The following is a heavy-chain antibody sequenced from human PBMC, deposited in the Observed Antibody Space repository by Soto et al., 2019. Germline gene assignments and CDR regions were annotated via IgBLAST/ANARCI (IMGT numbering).Heavy chain of an antibody. Sequence: SETLSLTCTVSGGSISSYYWSWIRQPAGKGLEWIGRIYTGGSTNYNPSLKSRVTMSVDTSKNQFSLKLSSVTAADTAVYYCARVESEYQLLYDYWFDPWGQGTLVTVSS. D-gene: IGHD2-2*02. V-gene: IGHV4-4*07. J-gene: IGHJ5*02. CDR3: ARVESEYQLLYDYWFDP. CDR1: GGSISSYY. CDR2: IYTGGST.